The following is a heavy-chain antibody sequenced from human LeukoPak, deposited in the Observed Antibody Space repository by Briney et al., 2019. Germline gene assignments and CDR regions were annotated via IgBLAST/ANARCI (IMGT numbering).Heavy chain of an antibody. CDR2: ISSSSSYI. CDR3: ARDAVTYYYDSSGYWPLYYFDY. CDR1: GFTFSSYS. V-gene: IGHV3-21*01. D-gene: IGHD3-22*01. J-gene: IGHJ4*02. Sequence: GGPLRLSCAASGFTFSSYSMNWVRQAPGKGLEWVSSISSSSSYIYYADSVKGRFTISRDNAKNSLYLQMNSLRAEDTAVYYCARDAVTYYYDSSGYWPLYYFDYWGQGTLVTVSS.